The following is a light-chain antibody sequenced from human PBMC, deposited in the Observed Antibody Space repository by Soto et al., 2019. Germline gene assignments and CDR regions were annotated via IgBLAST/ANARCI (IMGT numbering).Light chain of an antibody. CDR3: QQYNNWPPT. J-gene: IGKJ1*01. CDR2: VAS. Sequence: EIVMTQSPATLSASPGERATLSCRASQSVRSNLAWYQQKPGQAPRLLIYVASTRATGIPARFSGSGSGTEFTLSIGSLQSEDFAVYYCQQYNNWPPTFGQGTKV. V-gene: IGKV3-15*01. CDR1: QSVRSN.